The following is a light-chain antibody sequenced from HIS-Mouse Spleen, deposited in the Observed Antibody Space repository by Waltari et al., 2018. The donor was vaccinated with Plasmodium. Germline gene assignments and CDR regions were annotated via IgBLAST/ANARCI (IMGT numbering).Light chain of an antibody. J-gene: IGKJ3*01. CDR1: QSVSSSY. CDR2: GAS. CDR3: QQYGSSRFT. V-gene: IGKV3-20*01. Sequence: EIVLTQSPGTLSLSPGERATLSCRASQSVSSSYLAWYQQKPGQAPRLRIYGASSRATGIPDMFSGSGAGTDFTLTISRLGPEDLAVYYCQQYGSSRFTFGPGTKVDIK.